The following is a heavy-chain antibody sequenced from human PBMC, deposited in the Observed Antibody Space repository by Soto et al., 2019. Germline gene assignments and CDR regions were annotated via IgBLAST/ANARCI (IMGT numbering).Heavy chain of an antibody. Sequence: SETLSLTCAVYGGSFSGYYWTWIRQPPGTGLEWIGEINHSGSTNYNPSLKTRLTISVDKSKNQFSLKLSSVTAADTAVYYCARVYSGSYSDSWGRGTLVTVSS. CDR3: ARVYSGSYSDS. CDR2: INHSGST. J-gene: IGHJ4*02. CDR1: GGSFSGYY. V-gene: IGHV4-34*01. D-gene: IGHD1-26*01.